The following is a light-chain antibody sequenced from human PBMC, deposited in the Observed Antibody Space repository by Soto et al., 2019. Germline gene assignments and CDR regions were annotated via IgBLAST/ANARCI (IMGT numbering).Light chain of an antibody. Sequence: QLVLTQSPSASASLGASVKLTCTLSSGHSSYAIAWHQQQPEKGPRYLMKLNSDGSHSKGDGIPDRFSGSSSGAERYLTISSLQSEDEADYYCQNWGTGIWVFGGGTKLTVL. CDR1: SGHSSYA. V-gene: IGLV4-69*01. CDR3: QNWGTGIWV. CDR2: LNSDGSH. J-gene: IGLJ3*02.